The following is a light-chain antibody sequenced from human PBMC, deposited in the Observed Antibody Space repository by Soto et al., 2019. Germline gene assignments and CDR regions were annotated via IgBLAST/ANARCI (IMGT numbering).Light chain of an antibody. CDR1: QSVISNY. Sequence: EIVLTQSPGTLSLSPGERATLSCRASQSVISNYLAWYQQKPGQAPRLLIYGASSRATGIPDRFSGSGSGTGFTLTVSRLEPEDFAVYYCQQYGSLPETFGQGTKVEIK. J-gene: IGKJ1*01. V-gene: IGKV3-20*01. CDR2: GAS. CDR3: QQYGSLPET.